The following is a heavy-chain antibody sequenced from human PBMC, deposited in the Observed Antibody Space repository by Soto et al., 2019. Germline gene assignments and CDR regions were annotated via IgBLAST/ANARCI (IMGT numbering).Heavy chain of an antibody. CDR2: MSSDGTNE. J-gene: IGHJ4*02. V-gene: IGHV3-30-3*01. Sequence: GWSLRLSCAASRFTFTTYAMNWVRQAPGKGLEWVALMSSDGTNEHYADSVRGRFTVSRDNSRNTLFLQMNNLRTDDTAVYYCAGCGYISGWYCYFDFWGLGTLVTVS. CDR3: AGCGYISGWYCYFDF. D-gene: IGHD6-19*01. CDR1: RFTFTTYA.